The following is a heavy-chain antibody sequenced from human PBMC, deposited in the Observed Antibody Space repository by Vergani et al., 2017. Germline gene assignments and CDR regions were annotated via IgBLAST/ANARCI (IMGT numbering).Heavy chain of an antibody. Sequence: QVQLVQSGAEVKKPGSSVKVSCKASGGTFSSYAISWVRQAPGQGLEWMGGIIPIFGTANYAQKFQGRVTITADESTSTAYMELSSLRSEDTAVYYCAGEVESRLVYPQHDAFDIWGQGTMVTVSS. CDR1: GGTFSSYA. CDR2: IIPIFGTA. CDR3: AGEVESRLVYPQHDAFDI. J-gene: IGHJ3*02. V-gene: IGHV1-69*12. D-gene: IGHD3-16*01.